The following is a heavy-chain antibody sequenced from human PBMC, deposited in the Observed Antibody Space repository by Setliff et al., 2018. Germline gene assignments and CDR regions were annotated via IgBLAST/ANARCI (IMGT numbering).Heavy chain of an antibody. CDR3: ARERMYYNFWSGYSDY. Sequence: PSETLSLTCTVSGGSISSSSYYWGWIRQPPGKGLEWIGCIYYSGSTYYNPSLKSRVTISVDTSKNQFSLKLSSVTAADTAVYYCARERMYYNFWSGYSDYWGQGTLVTVSS. V-gene: IGHV4-39*07. D-gene: IGHD3-3*01. CDR2: IYYSGST. J-gene: IGHJ4*02. CDR1: GGSISSSSYY.